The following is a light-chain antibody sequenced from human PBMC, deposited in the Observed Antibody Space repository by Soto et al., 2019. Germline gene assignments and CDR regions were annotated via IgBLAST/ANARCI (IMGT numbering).Light chain of an antibody. V-gene: IGLV1-44*01. CDR3: AAWDDSLNGQV. Sequence: QSVLNQPPPASGTPRQRVTIPFSGSSSNIGSNTVNWYQQLPGTAPKLLIYSNNQRPSGVPDRFSGSKSGTSASLAISGLQSEDEADYYCAAWDDSLNGQVFGTGTKVTVL. CDR1: SSNIGSNT. J-gene: IGLJ1*01. CDR2: SNN.